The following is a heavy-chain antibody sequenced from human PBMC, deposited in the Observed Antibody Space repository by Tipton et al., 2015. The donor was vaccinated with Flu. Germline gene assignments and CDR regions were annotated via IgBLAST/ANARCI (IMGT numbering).Heavy chain of an antibody. CDR1: GGSISPNY. J-gene: IGHJ4*02. D-gene: IGHD6-13*01. CDR3: ARKQWGSWASDY. Sequence: LVQSSETLSLTCTVSGGSISPNYWSWIRRPAGKGLEWIGRIYSSGSAIYNPSLKSRVTMSVNTSKNQLSLTLSSVTAADTAVYYCARKQWGSWASDYWGQGTLVTVSS. V-gene: IGHV4-4*07. CDR2: IYSSGSA.